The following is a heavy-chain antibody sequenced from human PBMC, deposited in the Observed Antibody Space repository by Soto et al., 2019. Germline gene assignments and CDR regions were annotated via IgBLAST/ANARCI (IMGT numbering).Heavy chain of an antibody. V-gene: IGHV4-59*01. CDR3: ARGVAAAGYKKHVMDV. CDR1: GVSISSYY. J-gene: IGHJ6*02. CDR2: IYYSGST. Sequence: SETLSLTCTVSGVSISSYYWSWIRQPPGKGLEWIGYIYYSGSTNYNPSLKSRVTISVDTSKNQFSLKLSSVTAADTAVYYCARGVAAAGYKKHVMDVWGQGTTVTVSS. D-gene: IGHD6-13*01.